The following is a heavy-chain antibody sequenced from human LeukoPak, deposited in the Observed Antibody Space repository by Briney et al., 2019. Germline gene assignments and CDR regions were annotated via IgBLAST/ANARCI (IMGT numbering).Heavy chain of an antibody. V-gene: IGHV4-31*03. CDR2: IYYSGNT. J-gene: IGHJ4*02. CDR1: GASISSGGYY. D-gene: IGHD5-12*01. Sequence: SETLSLTCTVSGASISSGGYYWSWIRQRPGKGLEWIGYIYYSGNTYYNPSLKSRITISVDASKNQFSLKLNSVTAADTAVYYCARDRMATMLFDYWSQGTLVTVSS. CDR3: ARDRMATMLFDY.